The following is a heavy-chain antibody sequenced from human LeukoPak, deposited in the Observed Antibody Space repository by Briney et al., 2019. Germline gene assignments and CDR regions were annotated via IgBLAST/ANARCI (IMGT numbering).Heavy chain of an antibody. CDR3: ARAYGYNYGVDY. CDR2: ISGGSSTI. D-gene: IGHD5-18*01. CDR1: GFTFGTFS. V-gene: IGHV3-48*01. J-gene: IGHJ4*02. Sequence: GGSLRLSCAASGFTFGTFSMNWVRQAPGKGLEWVSYISGGSSTIYFADSAKGRFTISRDNAKNSLYLQMYSLRAEDTAVYYCARAYGYNYGVDYWGQGTLVTVSS.